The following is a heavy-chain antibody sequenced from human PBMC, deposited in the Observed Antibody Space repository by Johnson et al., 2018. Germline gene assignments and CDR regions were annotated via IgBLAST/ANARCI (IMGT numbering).Heavy chain of an antibody. J-gene: IGHJ3*01. V-gene: IGHV3-33*01. CDR2: VWNDGSKQ. CDR3: AREDWNYGRGTLDM. D-gene: IGHD1-7*01. CDR1: GFVFSTYG. Sequence: QVQLVQSGGGVVQXGRSXRLXCAASGFVFSTYGMNWVRQAPDKGLEWVALVWNDGSKQYYADSVKGRFTISRDNSKSTLFLQMDSLRVEDTAVYDCAREDWNYGRGTLDMWGQGTMVAVSS.